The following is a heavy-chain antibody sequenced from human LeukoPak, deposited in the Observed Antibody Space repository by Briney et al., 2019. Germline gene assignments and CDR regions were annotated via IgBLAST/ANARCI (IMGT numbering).Heavy chain of an antibody. V-gene: IGHV3-30-3*01. CDR1: GFTFSSYW. Sequence: PGGSLRLSCAASGFTFSSYWMHWVRQAPGKGLEWVAVISYDGSNKYYADSVKGRFTISRDNSKDTLYLQMNSLRAEDTAVYYCARDPGYSGYAPDYWGQGALVTVSS. D-gene: IGHD5-12*01. CDR2: ISYDGSNK. CDR3: ARDPGYSGYAPDY. J-gene: IGHJ4*02.